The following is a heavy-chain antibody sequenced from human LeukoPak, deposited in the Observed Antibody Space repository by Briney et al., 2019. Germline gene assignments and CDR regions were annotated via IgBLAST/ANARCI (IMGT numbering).Heavy chain of an antibody. CDR3: ARARLAVAGLFDY. CDR1: GGSFSGYY. V-gene: IGHV4-34*01. D-gene: IGHD6-19*01. Sequence: PETLSLTCAVYGGSFSGYYWSWIRQPPGKGLEWIGEINHSGSTNYNPSLKSRVTISVDTSKNQFSLKLSSVTAADTAVYYCARARLAVAGLFDYWGQGTLVTVSS. J-gene: IGHJ4*02. CDR2: INHSGST.